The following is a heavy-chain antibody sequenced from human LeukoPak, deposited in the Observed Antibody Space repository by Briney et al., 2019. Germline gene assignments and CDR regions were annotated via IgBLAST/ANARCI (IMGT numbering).Heavy chain of an antibody. CDR1: GFTFSSYW. CDR3: ARDRSVVTDEGFDY. V-gene: IGHV3-7*01. CDR2: IKQDGSEK. J-gene: IGHJ4*02. Sequence: PGGSLRLSCAASGFTFSSYWMSWVRQAPGKGLGWVANIKQDGSEKYYVDSVKGRFTISRDNAKNSLYLQMNSLRAEDTAVYYCARDRSVVTDEGFDYWGQGTLVTVSS. D-gene: IGHD3-16*02.